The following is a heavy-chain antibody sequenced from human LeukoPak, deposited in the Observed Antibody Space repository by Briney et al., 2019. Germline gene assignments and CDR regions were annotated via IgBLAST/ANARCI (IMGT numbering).Heavy chain of an antibody. Sequence: SETLSLTCAVYGGSISSYYWSWIRQPPGKGLEWIGYIYYSGSTNYNPSLKSRVTISVDTSKNQFSLKLSSVTAADTAVYYCARGAYSRARRYAFDIWGQGTMVTVSS. D-gene: IGHD6-13*01. J-gene: IGHJ3*02. V-gene: IGHV4-59*01. CDR3: ARGAYSRARRYAFDI. CDR2: IYYSGST. CDR1: GGSISSYY.